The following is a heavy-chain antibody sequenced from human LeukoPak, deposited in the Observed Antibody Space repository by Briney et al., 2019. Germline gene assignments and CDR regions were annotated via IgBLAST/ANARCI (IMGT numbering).Heavy chain of an antibody. Sequence: SETLSLTCAVYGGSFSGYYWSWTRQPPGKGLEWIGEINHSGSTNYNPSLKSRVTISVDTSKNQFSLKLSSVTAADTAVYYCARDLNPWGQGTLVTVSS. CDR1: GGSFSGYY. CDR3: ARDLNP. J-gene: IGHJ5*02. CDR2: INHSGST. V-gene: IGHV4-34*01.